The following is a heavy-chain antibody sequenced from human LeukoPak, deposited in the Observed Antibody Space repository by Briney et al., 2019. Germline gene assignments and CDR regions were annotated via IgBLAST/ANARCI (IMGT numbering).Heavy chain of an antibody. CDR2: IQRRTDGGTI. CDR1: GFTFYDAW. Sequence: PGGSLSLSCTVSGFTFYDAWMSWVPEVPGEALEWVGRIQRRTDGGTIVYSAPVRGRFTISRDDSKNTLYLQMNSLKTDDTGVYYCTTDSSSWYYFDNWGQGTLGTVSS. D-gene: IGHD6-13*01. V-gene: IGHV3-15*01. J-gene: IGHJ4*02. CDR3: TTDSSSWYYFDN.